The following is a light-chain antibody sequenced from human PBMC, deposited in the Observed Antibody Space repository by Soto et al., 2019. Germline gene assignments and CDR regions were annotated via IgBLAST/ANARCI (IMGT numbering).Light chain of an antibody. CDR2: DVN. CDR1: SSDVGAYIF. V-gene: IGLV2-8*01. CDR3: VSFAGGTYV. J-gene: IGLJ1*01. Sequence: QSALAQPPSASGSPGQSATISCTGTSSDVGAYIFVSWYQQHPGKAPKLMIYDVNRRPSGVPDRFSGSKSGNTASLTVSGLQAEDEADYYCVSFAGGTYVFGTGTKVTVL.